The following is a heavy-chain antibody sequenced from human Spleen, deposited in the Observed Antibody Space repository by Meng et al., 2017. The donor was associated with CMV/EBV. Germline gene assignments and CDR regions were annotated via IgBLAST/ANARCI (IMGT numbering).Heavy chain of an antibody. V-gene: IGHV1-2*02. Sequence: ASVKVSCKASGYIFTGYYMHWVRQAPGQGLEWMGWINPNSGGTNYAQKFQGRVTMTRDTSISTTYMELSRLRFDDTAVYYCARNVDTAMVYNPPNHDDYWGQGTLVTVS. J-gene: IGHJ4*02. CDR1: GYIFTGYY. D-gene: IGHD5-18*01. CDR3: ARNVDTAMVYNPPNHDDY. CDR2: INPNSGGT.